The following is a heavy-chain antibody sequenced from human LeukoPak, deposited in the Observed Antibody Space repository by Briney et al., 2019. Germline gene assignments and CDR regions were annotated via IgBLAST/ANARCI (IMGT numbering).Heavy chain of an antibody. CDR1: GYPFTTYY. CDR3: ARVPHPSGYPYYFDY. Sequence: ASVKVSCKASGYPFTTYYIRWVRQAPGQGLEWMGIINPSGGSTNYAQKFQGRVTITTDESTSTAYMELSSLRSEDTAVYYCARVPHPSGYPYYFDYWGQGTLVTVSS. D-gene: IGHD3-22*01. CDR2: INPSGGST. V-gene: IGHV1-46*01. J-gene: IGHJ4*02.